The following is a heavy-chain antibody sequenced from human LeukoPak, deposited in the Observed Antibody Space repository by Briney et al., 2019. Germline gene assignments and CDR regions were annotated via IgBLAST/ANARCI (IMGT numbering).Heavy chain of an antibody. CDR3: AKVPDGYSYGLDY. D-gene: IGHD5-18*01. CDR2: ISYDGSNK. Sequence: PGRSLILSCAASGFTFSSYGMHWVRQAPGKGLEWVAVISYDGSNKYYADSVKGRFTISRDNSKNTLYLQMNSLRAEDTAVYYCAKVPDGYSYGLDYWGQGTLVTVSS. J-gene: IGHJ4*02. CDR1: GFTFSSYG. V-gene: IGHV3-30*18.